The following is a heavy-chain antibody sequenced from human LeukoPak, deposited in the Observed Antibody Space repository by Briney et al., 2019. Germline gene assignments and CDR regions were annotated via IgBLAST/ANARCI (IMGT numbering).Heavy chain of an antibody. Sequence: PSETLSLTCAVYGGSFSGYYWSWIRQPPGKGLEWIGEINHSGSTNYNPSLKSRVTISVDTSKNQFSLKLSSVTAADTAVYYCARVRFLEWLGFYYYMDVWGKGTTVTVSS. CDR3: ARVRFLEWLGFYYYMDV. CDR2: INHSGST. CDR1: GGSFSGYY. J-gene: IGHJ6*03. D-gene: IGHD3-3*01. V-gene: IGHV4-34*01.